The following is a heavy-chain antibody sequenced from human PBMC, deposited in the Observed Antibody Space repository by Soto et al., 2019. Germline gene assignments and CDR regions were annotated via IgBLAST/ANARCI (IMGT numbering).Heavy chain of an antibody. J-gene: IGHJ6*03. CDR3: ARGEFMVRGYYYYYMDV. D-gene: IGHD3-10*01. CDR1: GGSISSGGYY. V-gene: IGHV4-31*03. CDR2: IYYSGST. Sequence: SETLSLTCTASGGSISSGGYYWSWIRQHPGKGLEWIGYIYYSGSTYYNPSLKSRVTISVDTSKNQFSLKLSSVTAADTAVYSCARGEFMVRGYYYYYMDVWGEGTTVTVSS.